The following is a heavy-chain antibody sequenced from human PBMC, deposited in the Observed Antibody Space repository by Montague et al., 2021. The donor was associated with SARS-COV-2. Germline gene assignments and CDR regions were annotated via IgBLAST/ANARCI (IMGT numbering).Heavy chain of an antibody. J-gene: IGHJ5*01. Sequence: SETLSLTCTVSGDSVSRGSSYWSWIRQPPGKGLEWIGYIYYTGSRKYNSCLKSRLTISVDTSKNQFSLKLSSVTAADTAVYCCARHARGEGYTSWFDSWGQGTLVTVSS. CDR2: IYYTGSR. D-gene: IGHD5-24*01. V-gene: IGHV4-61*01. CDR1: GDSVSRGSSY. CDR3: ARHARGEGYTSWFDS.